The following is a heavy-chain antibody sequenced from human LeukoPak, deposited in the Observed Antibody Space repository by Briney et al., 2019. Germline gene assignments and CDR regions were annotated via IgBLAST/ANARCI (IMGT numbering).Heavy chain of an antibody. D-gene: IGHD6-19*01. CDR3: ARDGKYYSGSHYFDF. Sequence: GESLNISCESSGFSFTSNWIAWVRPMPGKGLEWFGIIYPDDSDTRYSPSFQGQLTISAHKPISTAYLQWSSLKAAHTPMYHCARDGKYYSGSHYFDFWGQGTLVTVS. J-gene: IGHJ4*02. CDR1: GFSFTSNW. CDR2: IYPDDSDT. V-gene: IGHV5-51*04.